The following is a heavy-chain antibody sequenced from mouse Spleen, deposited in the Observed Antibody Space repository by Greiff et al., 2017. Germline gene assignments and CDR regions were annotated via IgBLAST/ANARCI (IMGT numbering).Heavy chain of an antibody. CDR3: ARASLGYFDV. J-gene: IGHJ1*01. V-gene: IGHV3-6*01. Sequence: EVQVVESGPGLVKPSQSLSLTCSVTGYSITSGYYWNWIRQFPGNKLEWMGYISYDGSNNYNPSLKNRISITRDTSKNQFFLKLNSVTTEDTATYYCARASLGYFDVWGAGTTVTVSS. D-gene: IGHD6-1*01. CDR2: ISYDGSN. CDR1: GYSITSGYY.